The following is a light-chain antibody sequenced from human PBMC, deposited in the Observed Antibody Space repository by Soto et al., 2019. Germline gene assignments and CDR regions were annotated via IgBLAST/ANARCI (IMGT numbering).Light chain of an antibody. CDR1: QRVGDSL. CDR2: GSC. J-gene: IGKJ1*01. V-gene: IGKV3-20*01. Sequence: EIALTQSPGTLALFSRERAPLHCRASQRVGDSLVSWYQLRPGQAPRLLFSGSCTRATGIPDMCGGSGSGADFSLTSRGLEAEDFAVYYCQQYGNSPQTFGQGTKVDIK. CDR3: QQYGNSPQT.